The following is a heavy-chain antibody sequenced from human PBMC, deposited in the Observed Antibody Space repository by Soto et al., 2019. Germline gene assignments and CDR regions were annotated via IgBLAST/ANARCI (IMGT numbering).Heavy chain of an antibody. CDR2: ISYDGSNK. D-gene: IGHD3-3*01. J-gene: IGHJ6*02. V-gene: IGHV3-30*18. CDR1: GFTFSSYG. Sequence: QPGGSLRLSCAASGFTFSSYGMHWVRQAPGKGLEWVAVISYDGSNKYYADSVKGRFTISRDNSKNTLYLQMNSLRAEDTAVYYCAKGLYYDFWRGDYYYYYGMDVWGQGTTVTVSS. CDR3: AKGLYYDFWRGDYYYYYGMDV.